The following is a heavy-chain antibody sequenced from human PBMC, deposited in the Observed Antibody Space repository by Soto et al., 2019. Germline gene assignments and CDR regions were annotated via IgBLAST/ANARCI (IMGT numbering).Heavy chain of an antibody. CDR1: GFTFSSYG. V-gene: IGHV3-30*18. D-gene: IGHD2-2*01. J-gene: IGHJ6*02. CDR3: AKGGFCSSTSCYSPEYYYYYYGMDA. CDR2: ISYDGSNK. Sequence: GGSLRLSCAASGFTFSSYGMHWVRQAPGKGLEWVAVISYDGSNKYYADSVKGRFTISRDNSKNTLYLQMNSLRAEDTAVYYCAKGGFCSSTSCYSPEYYYYYYGMDAWGQGTTVTVSS.